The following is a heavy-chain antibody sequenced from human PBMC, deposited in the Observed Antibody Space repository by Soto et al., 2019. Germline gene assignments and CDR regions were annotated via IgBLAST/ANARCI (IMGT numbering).Heavy chain of an antibody. CDR3: ARDGLEIGSSPNPYGMDV. Sequence: GGSLRLSCAASGFTFSSYSMNWVLQAPGKGLECVSSISSSSNYIYYADSVKGRFTISRDNAKNSLYLQLNSLRAEDTAVYYCARDGLEIGSSPNPYGMDVWGQGTTVTVSS. CDR2: ISSSSNYI. CDR1: GFTFSSYS. D-gene: IGHD6-6*01. V-gene: IGHV3-21*01. J-gene: IGHJ6*02.